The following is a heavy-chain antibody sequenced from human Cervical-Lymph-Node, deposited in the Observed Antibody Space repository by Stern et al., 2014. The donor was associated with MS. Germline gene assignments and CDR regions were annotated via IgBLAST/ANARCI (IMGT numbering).Heavy chain of an antibody. Sequence: QITLKESGPALVKPTQTLTLTCTFSGFSLTTSGMCVSWIRQPPGKALEWLAIIVLDDDKYYSTSLRTRLTISKDTSKNQVVLTMTNMDPVDTATYYCARMPITGSDAFDFWGQGTMVTVSS. CDR1: GFSLTTSGMC. J-gene: IGHJ3*01. CDR3: ARMPITGSDAFDF. V-gene: IGHV2-70*01. D-gene: IGHD1-20*01. CDR2: IVLDDDK.